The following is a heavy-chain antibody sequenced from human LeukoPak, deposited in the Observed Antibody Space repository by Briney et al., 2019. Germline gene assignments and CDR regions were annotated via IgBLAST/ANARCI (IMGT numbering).Heavy chain of an antibody. V-gene: IGHV3-48*03. J-gene: IGHJ4*02. CDR1: GFTFSSYE. D-gene: IGHD3-10*01. CDR2: ISSSGSIV. CDR3: GRELWPGIGY. Sequence: GGSLRLSCAASGFTFSSYEMNWVRQAPGKGLEWVSYISSSGSIVYHADSVKGRFTISRDNAKNSLYLQMNSLRAEDTAVYYCGRELWPGIGYWGQGTLVTVSS.